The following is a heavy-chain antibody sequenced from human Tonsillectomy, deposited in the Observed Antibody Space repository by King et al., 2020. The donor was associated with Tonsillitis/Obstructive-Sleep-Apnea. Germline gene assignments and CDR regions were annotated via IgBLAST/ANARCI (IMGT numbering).Heavy chain of an antibody. J-gene: IGHJ6*03. CDR2: ISTGSSFI. Sequence: VQLVESGGGLVEPGGTLRLSCEASGFSFGDYYMTWIRQAPGKGLDWVSYISTGSSFINYADSVKGRLTISRDNAKTSRYLQMKSLRVDDTAVYYCARVRELRLGYYYMDVWGKGTTVTVSS. CDR3: ARVRELRLGYYYMDV. D-gene: IGHD3-16*01. CDR1: GFSFGDYY. V-gene: IGHV3-11*05.